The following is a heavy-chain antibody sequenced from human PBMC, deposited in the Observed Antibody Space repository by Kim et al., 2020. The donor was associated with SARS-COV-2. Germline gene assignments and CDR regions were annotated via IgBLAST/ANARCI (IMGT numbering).Heavy chain of an antibody. CDR1: GYTFTSYA. Sequence: ASVKVSCKASGYTFTSYAMNWVRQAPGQGLEWMGWINTNTGNPTYAQGFTGRFVFSLDTSVSTTYLQISSLKAEDTAVYYCARGLRVLRFLGWNSKGYFQHWGQGTLVTVSS. J-gene: IGHJ1*01. CDR2: INTNTGNP. CDR3: ARGLRVLRFLGWNSKGYFQH. V-gene: IGHV7-4-1*02. D-gene: IGHD3-3*01.